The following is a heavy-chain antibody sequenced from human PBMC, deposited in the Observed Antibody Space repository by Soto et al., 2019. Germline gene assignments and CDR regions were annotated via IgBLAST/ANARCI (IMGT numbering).Heavy chain of an antibody. CDR2: INAGNGNT. V-gene: IGHV1-3*01. D-gene: IGHD3-16*02. CDR3: ARAMFPFGGVIAKFDS. J-gene: IGHJ4*02. CDR1: GYTFTSYA. Sequence: QVQLVQSGAEVKKPGASVKVSCKASGYTFTSYAMHWVRQAPGQRLEWMGWINAGNGNTKYSQKFQGRVTITRDTSASTAYMELSGLRSEDTAVYYCARAMFPFGGVIAKFDSGGQGPLVTVSS.